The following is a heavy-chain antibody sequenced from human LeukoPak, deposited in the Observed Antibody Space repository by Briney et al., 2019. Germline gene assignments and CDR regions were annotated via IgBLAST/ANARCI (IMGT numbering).Heavy chain of an antibody. CDR1: GYTLSDNY. Sequence: ASVKVSCKASGYTLSDNYLHWVRQAPGQRFEWMAWINPSNGETKFAPRFQGRVTMTRDASISTAYMELSSLRPDDTAVYYCARGQFRTTNSGAWGFQPWGQGTLVTVSS. CDR2: INPSNGET. CDR3: ARGQFRTTNSGAWGFQP. D-gene: IGHD3-16*01. J-gene: IGHJ1*01. V-gene: IGHV1-2*07.